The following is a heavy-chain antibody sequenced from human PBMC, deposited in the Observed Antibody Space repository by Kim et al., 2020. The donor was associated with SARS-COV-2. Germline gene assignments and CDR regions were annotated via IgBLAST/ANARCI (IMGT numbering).Heavy chain of an antibody. V-gene: IGHV3-33*06. CDR2: IWHDGSNE. CDR3: AKAPIVVAPGAPKRDHYGMDV. D-gene: IGHD2-2*01. CDR1: GFTFSSYG. J-gene: IGHJ6*02. Sequence: GGSLRLSCAASGFTFSSYGMHWVRQAPGKGLEWVAVIWHDGSNEYYTDSVRGRFTISRDNSKNTLYLQMNSLRAEDTAVYYCAKAPIVVAPGAPKRDHYGMDVWGQGTTVTVSS.